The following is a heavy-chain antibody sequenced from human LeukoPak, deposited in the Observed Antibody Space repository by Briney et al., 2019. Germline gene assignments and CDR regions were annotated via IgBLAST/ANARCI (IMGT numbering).Heavy chain of an antibody. J-gene: IGHJ5*02. CDR2: IIPIFGTA. CDR1: GGTFSSYA. Sequence: SVKVSCKASGGTFSSYAISWVRQAPGQGPEWMGGIIPIFGTANYAQKFQGRVTITADESTSTAYMELSSLRSEDTAVYYCARAEYYYDSSGYYGTNWFDPWGQGTLVTVSS. D-gene: IGHD3-22*01. V-gene: IGHV1-69*01. CDR3: ARAEYYYDSSGYYGTNWFDP.